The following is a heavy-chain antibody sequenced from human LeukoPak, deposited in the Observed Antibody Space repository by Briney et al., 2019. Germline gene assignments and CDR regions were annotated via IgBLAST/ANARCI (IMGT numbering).Heavy chain of an antibody. D-gene: IGHD3-9*01. J-gene: IGHJ6*02. CDR1: GYTFTSYY. CDR2: INPSGGST. Sequence: ASVKVSCKASGYTFTSYYMHWVRQAPGQGLEWMGIINPSGGSTSYAQKFQGRVTMIRDTSTSTVYMELSSLRSEDTAVYYCARDILTGLNYYYYGLDVWGQGTTVTVSS. CDR3: ARDILTGLNYYYYGLDV. V-gene: IGHV1-46*01.